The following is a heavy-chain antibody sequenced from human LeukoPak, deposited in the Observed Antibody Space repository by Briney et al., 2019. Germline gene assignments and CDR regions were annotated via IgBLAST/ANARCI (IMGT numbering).Heavy chain of an antibody. CDR3: ARASGYYGSGSYNAQV. D-gene: IGHD3-10*01. CDR2: IYYSGST. Sequence: SETLSLTWTVSGGSISSYYWSWIRQPRGKGLEWIGYIYYSGSTNYNPSLKSRVTISVDTSKNQFSLKLSAVTAADTAVYYCARASGYYGSGSYNAQVRGQGTLVTVSS. V-gene: IGHV4-59*01. J-gene: IGHJ4*02. CDR1: GGSISSYY.